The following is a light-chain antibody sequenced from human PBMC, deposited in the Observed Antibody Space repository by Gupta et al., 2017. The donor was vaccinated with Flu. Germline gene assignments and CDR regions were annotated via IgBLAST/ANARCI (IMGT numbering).Light chain of an antibody. V-gene: IGKV3D-20*01. CDR1: QSISNNY. Sequence: EIVLTQSPVTLSLSPGERATLSCGASQSISNNYLAWYQQKPGLAPRLLIYDGSRRATGIPDRFSGSGSGTDFTLTISRLEPEDFAVYYCQQDDYSPQTFGRGTKVEIK. CDR2: DGS. J-gene: IGKJ1*01. CDR3: QQDDYSPQT.